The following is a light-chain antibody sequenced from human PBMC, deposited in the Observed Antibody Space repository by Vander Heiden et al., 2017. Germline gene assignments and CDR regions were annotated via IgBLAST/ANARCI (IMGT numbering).Light chain of an antibody. CDR2: SAP. CDR3: QRTYSAPLT. V-gene: IGKV1-27*01. Sequence: QLTQSPSALSPSAGDRVTFTCRVSQATRNYLNCYRQKPGKVPKLLIYSAPNLQSGVPSRFSGSGSGTDFTLTISSLQPEDVATYYGQRTYSAPLTFGPGTKVDI. CDR1: QATRNY. J-gene: IGKJ3*01.